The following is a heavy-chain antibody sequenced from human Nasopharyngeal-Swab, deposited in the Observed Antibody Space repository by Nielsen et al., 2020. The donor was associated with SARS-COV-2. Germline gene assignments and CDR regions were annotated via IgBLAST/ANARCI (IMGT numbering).Heavy chain of an antibody. Sequence: GESLKISCAASGFTFSSYSMNWVRQAPGKGLEWVSSISSSSSYIYYADSVKSRFTISRDNAKNSLYLQMNSLRAEDTAVYYCARDPGRWVRGVYYWGQGTLVTVSS. CDR3: ARDPGRWVRGVYY. CDR1: GFTFSSYS. CDR2: ISSSSSYI. J-gene: IGHJ4*02. D-gene: IGHD3-10*01. V-gene: IGHV3-21*01.